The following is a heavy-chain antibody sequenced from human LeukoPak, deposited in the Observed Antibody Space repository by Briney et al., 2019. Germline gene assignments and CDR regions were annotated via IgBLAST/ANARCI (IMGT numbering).Heavy chain of an antibody. CDR2: INPNSGGT. Sequence: ASVKVFCKASGYTFIGYYMHWVRQAPGQGLEWMGRINPNSGGTNYAQKFQGRVTMTRDTSISTAYMELSRLRSDDTAVYYCARRGRRIAAAVPENWFDPWGQGTLVTVSS. V-gene: IGHV1-2*06. J-gene: IGHJ5*02. CDR1: GYTFIGYY. CDR3: ARRGRRIAAAVPENWFDP. D-gene: IGHD6-13*01.